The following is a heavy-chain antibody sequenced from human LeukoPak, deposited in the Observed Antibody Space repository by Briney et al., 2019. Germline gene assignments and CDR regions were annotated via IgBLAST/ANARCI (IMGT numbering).Heavy chain of an antibody. CDR2: FDPEDGET. CDR1: GYTLTELS. J-gene: IGHJ1*01. Sequence: GASVKVSCKVSGYTLTELSMHWVRQAPGKGLEWMGGFDPEDGETIYAQKFQGRVTMTEDTSTDTAYMELSSLRSEDTAVYYCATAWELPGNFLAMIQHWGQGTLVTVSS. CDR3: ATAWELPGNFLAMIQH. V-gene: IGHV1-24*01. D-gene: IGHD1-26*01.